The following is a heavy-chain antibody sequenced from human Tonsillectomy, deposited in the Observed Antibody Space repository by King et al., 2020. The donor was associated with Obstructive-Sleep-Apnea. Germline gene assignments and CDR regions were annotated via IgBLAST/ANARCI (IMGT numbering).Heavy chain of an antibody. CDR1: GFTFSSYA. D-gene: IGHD3-10*01. V-gene: IGHV3-30-3*01. CDR3: ARVFDPMVRGVILHAFDI. CDR2: ISYDGSKK. Sequence: QLVQSGGGVVQPGRSLRLSCAASGFTFSSYAMHWVRQAPGKGLEWVAVISYDGSKKYYADSVKGRFTISRDNSKNTLYLHMSSLRAEDTAVYYCARVFDPMVRGVILHAFDIWGQGTMFTVSS. J-gene: IGHJ3*02.